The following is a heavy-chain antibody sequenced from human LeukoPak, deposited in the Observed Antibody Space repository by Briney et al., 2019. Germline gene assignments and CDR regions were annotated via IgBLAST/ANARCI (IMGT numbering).Heavy chain of an antibody. CDR2: ISAYNGNT. V-gene: IGHV1-18*01. Sequence: ASMEVSCKASGYTFTSYGISWVRQAPGQGLEWVGWISAYNGNTNYAQKLQGRVTMTRNTSISTAYMELSSLRSEDTAVYYCARSLQWLVDYWGQGTLVTVSS. CDR3: ARSLQWLVDY. J-gene: IGHJ4*02. CDR1: GYTFTSYG. D-gene: IGHD6-19*01.